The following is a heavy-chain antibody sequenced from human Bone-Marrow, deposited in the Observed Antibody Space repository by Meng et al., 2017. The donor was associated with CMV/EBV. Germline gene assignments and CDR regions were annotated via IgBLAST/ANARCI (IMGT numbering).Heavy chain of an antibody. D-gene: IGHD3-22*01. CDR3: ARDLYYYDSSGYLNWFDP. CDR2: IYYSGST. J-gene: IGHJ5*02. Sequence: SISSGDYYWSWIRQPPGKGLEWIGYIYYSGSTYYNPSLKSRVTISVDTSKNQFSLKLSSVTAADTAVYYCARDLYYYDSSGYLNWFDPWGQGTLVTVSS. CDR1: SISSGDYY. V-gene: IGHV4-30-4*08.